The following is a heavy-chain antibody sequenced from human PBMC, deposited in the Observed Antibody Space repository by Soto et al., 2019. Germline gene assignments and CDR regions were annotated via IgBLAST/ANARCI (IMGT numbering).Heavy chain of an antibody. CDR3: ARDQRQLVPPSVFDY. J-gene: IGHJ4*02. D-gene: IGHD6-6*01. Sequence: GGSLRLSCAASGFTFSSYAMSWVRQAPGKGLEWVSAISGSGGSTYYADSVKGRFTISRDNSKNTLYLQMNSLRAEDTAVYYCARDQRQLVPPSVFDYWGQGTLVTVSS. CDR1: GFTFSSYA. V-gene: IGHV3-23*01. CDR2: ISGSGGST.